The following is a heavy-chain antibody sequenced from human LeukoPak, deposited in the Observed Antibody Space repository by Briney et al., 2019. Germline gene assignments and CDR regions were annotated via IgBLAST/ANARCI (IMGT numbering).Heavy chain of an antibody. CDR2: IKQDGSEK. Sequence: PGGSLRLSCAASGFTFSSYAMSWVRQAPGKGLEWVANIKQDGSEKYYVDSVKGRFTISRDNAKNSLYLQMNSLRAEDTAVYYCARDRGFYWGQGTLVTVSS. J-gene: IGHJ4*02. D-gene: IGHD2-15*01. CDR3: ARDRGFY. V-gene: IGHV3-7*04. CDR1: GFTFSSYA.